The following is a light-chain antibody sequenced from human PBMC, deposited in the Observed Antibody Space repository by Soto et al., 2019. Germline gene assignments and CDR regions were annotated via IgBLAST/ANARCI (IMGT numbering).Light chain of an antibody. V-gene: IGLV2-14*03. CDR3: SSYTSITTHVP. J-gene: IGLJ2*01. CDR2: DVT. Sequence: QSALSQPASVSGSPGQSITISCTGTSSDIGGFNYVSWYQLHPGEAPKLMIYDVTNRPSGVSNRFSASKSGNTASLTISGLQPEDEADYYCSSYTSITTHVPFGGGTKLTVL. CDR1: SSDIGGFNY.